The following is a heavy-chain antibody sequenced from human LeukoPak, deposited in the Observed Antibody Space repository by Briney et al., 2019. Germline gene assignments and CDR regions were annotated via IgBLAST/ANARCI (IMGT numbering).Heavy chain of an antibody. Sequence: KPSETLSLTCVVYGGSFSGYYWTWIRQPPGKGLEWIGEIHYSGATSYKPSLKGRVTISGDTSKNQVSLNLRSVTAADTAVYYCARGRLDGYYFDYWGQGALATVSS. D-gene: IGHD1-1*01. J-gene: IGHJ4*02. CDR2: IHYSGAT. CDR1: GGSFSGYY. V-gene: IGHV4-34*01. CDR3: ARGRLDGYYFDY.